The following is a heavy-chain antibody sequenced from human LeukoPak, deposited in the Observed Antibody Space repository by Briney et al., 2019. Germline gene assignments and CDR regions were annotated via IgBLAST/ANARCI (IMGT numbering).Heavy chain of an antibody. Sequence: GGSLRLSCAASGFTFSNYAMNWVRQAPGKGLEWVSAISGNGGSTYYADSVKGRFTISRDNSKNTVYLEMSSLRAEDTAVYYCEKRSRRLTIVRGVPREDVWGQGTTVTVSS. CDR1: GFTFSNYA. J-gene: IGHJ6*02. D-gene: IGHD3-10*01. CDR2: ISGNGGST. V-gene: IGHV3-23*01. CDR3: EKRSRRLTIVRGVPREDV.